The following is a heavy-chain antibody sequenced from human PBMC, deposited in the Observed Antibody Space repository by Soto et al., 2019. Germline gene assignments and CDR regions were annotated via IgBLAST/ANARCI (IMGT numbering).Heavy chain of an antibody. Sequence: QVELQESGPGLVKPSQTLSLTCTVSGGSISSGGYYWSWVRQHPGKGLEWIGYIYDSGSTYYNPSLKSRVTISIDTSTNQFSLKLTSVTAADTAVYYCASQATGWYPDYWGQGTLVTVSS. CDR2: IYDSGST. J-gene: IGHJ4*02. CDR1: GGSISSGGYY. CDR3: ASQATGWYPDY. D-gene: IGHD6-19*01. V-gene: IGHV4-31*03.